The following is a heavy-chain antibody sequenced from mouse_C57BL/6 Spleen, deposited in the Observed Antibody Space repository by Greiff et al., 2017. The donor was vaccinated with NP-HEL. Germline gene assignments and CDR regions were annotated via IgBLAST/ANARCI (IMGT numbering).Heavy chain of an antibody. CDR2: ISSGGSYT. Sequence: DVQLVESGGDLVKPGGSLKLSCAASGFTFSSYGMSWVRQTPDKRLEWVATISSGGSYTYYPDSVKGRFTISRDNAKNTLYLQMSSLKSEDTAMYYCARPPSSTVDYYAMDYWGQGTSVTVSS. V-gene: IGHV5-6*01. CDR1: GFTFSSYG. CDR3: ARPPSSTVDYYAMDY. J-gene: IGHJ4*01. D-gene: IGHD1-1*01.